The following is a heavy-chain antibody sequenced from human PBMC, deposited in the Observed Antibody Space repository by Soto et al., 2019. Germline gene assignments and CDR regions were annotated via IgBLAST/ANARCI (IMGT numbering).Heavy chain of an antibody. D-gene: IGHD6-13*01. CDR3: AKLAAPTALTFDS. CDR1: GGTFSSYA. V-gene: IGHV1-69*13. J-gene: IGHJ4*02. CDR2: IIPIFGTP. Sequence: SVKVSCKASGGTFSSYAISWVRQAPGHGLEWMGGIIPIFGTPNYAQKFQGRLTITADESTGTAYMELSSLRSEDTAMYYCAKLAAPTALTFDSWGQGTLVTVSS.